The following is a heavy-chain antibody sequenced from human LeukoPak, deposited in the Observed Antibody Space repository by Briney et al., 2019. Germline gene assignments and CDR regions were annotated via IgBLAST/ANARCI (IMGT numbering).Heavy chain of an antibody. V-gene: IGHV3-30-3*01. CDR2: ISYDGSNK. J-gene: IGHJ6*02. CDR1: GFTFSDYA. CDR3: AKEMGYCSSTSCSYYYYGMDV. D-gene: IGHD2-2*01. Sequence: GGSLRLSCAASGFTFSDYAIHWVRQAPGKGLDWVTFISYDGSNKNYAESVKGRFTISRDNSKNTVYLQMNSLRAEDTAVYYCAKEMGYCSSTSCSYYYYGMDVWGQGTTVTVSS.